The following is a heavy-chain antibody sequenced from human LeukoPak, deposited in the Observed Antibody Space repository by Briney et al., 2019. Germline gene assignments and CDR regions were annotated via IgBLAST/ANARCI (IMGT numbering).Heavy chain of an antibody. J-gene: IGHJ5*02. CDR3: ARDRLPAAYNAFDP. CDR2: INTNTGNP. D-gene: IGHD2-2*01. V-gene: IGHV7-4-1*02. Sequence: VASVKVSCEASGYTFTNYAMSWVRQSPGQGLEWMGWINTNTGNPIYAQGFTGRFVFSLDTSVSTAYLQISSLKAEDTAVYYCARDRLPAAYNAFDPWGQGTLVTVSS. CDR1: GYTFTNYA.